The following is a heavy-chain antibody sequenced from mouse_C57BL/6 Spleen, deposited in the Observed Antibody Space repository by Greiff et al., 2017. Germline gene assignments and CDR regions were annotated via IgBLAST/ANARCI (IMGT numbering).Heavy chain of an antibody. J-gene: IGHJ4*01. V-gene: IGHV1-69*01. CDR1: GYTFTSYW. CDR3: ARPPYDYYAMDY. CDR2: IDPSDSYT. Sequence: VQLQQPGAELVMPGASVKLSCKASGYTFTSYWMHWVKQRPGQGLEWIGEIDPSDSYTNYNQKFKGKSTLTVDKSSSTAYKQLSSLTSEDSAVYYCARPPYDYYAMDYWGQGTSVTVSS.